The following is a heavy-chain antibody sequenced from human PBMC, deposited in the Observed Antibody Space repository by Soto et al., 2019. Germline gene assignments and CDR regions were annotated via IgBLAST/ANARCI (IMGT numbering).Heavy chain of an antibody. CDR3: AREDGDHLDAFDI. CDR2: IWYDGSNK. V-gene: IGHV3-33*08. Sequence: GGSLRLSCAASGFTCSSYGMHWVRQAPGKGLEWVAVIWYDGSNKYYADSVKGRFTISRDNSKNTLYLQMNSLRAEDTAVYYCAREDGDHLDAFDIWGQGTMVTVSS. CDR1: GFTCSSYG. J-gene: IGHJ3*02.